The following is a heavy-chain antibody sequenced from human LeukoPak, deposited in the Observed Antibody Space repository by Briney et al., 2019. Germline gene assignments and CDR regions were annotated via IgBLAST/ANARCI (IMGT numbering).Heavy chain of an antibody. V-gene: IGHV4-34*01. D-gene: IGHD6-19*01. Sequence: SETLSLTCAVYGGSFSGYYWSWIRQPPGKGLEWIGEINHSGSTNYNPSLKSRVTISVDTSKNQFSLKLSSVTAADTAVYYCARRLDSSGWFLSKGFDYWGQGTLVTVSS. CDR3: ARRLDSSGWFLSKGFDY. CDR2: INHSGST. CDR1: GGSFSGYY. J-gene: IGHJ4*02.